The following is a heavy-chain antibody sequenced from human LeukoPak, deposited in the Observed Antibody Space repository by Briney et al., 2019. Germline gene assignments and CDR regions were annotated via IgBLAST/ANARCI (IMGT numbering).Heavy chain of an antibody. Sequence: PGGSLRLSCEVSGFTLSTYWMSWVRQAPGKGLELVACIKEDGSEKYYVNSVKGRFTISRDNVKNSIYLQMNSLRGEDTAVYYCVRDGRWPLVGDYWGQGTLVAVSS. CDR2: IKEDGSEK. J-gene: IGHJ4*02. D-gene: IGHD4-23*01. V-gene: IGHV3-7*01. CDR1: GFTLSTYW. CDR3: VRDGRWPLVGDY.